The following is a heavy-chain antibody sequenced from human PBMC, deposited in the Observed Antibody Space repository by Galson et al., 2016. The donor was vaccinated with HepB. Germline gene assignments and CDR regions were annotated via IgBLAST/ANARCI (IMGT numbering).Heavy chain of an antibody. CDR3: ARSLGWYFDV. Sequence: SLRLSCAASGFTFDNYTMNWLRQAPGKGLEWVSSVSHSGTYVYYADSVQGRFTISRDNAKNSLYLEMNNLRVEDTAVFYCARSLGWYFDVWGRGTLVAVSS. D-gene: IGHD6-6*01. CDR2: VSHSGTYV. J-gene: IGHJ2*01. V-gene: IGHV3-21*01. CDR1: GFTFDNYT.